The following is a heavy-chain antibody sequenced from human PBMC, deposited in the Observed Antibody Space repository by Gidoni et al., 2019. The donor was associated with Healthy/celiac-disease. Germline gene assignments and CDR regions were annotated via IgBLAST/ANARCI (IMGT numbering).Heavy chain of an antibody. CDR1: GYTFTGYY. V-gene: IGHV1-2*02. CDR2: NNPNSGGT. Sequence: QLQLVQSGAEVKKPGASVKVSCKSSGYTFTGYYMHWVRQAHGHGCEWMGWNNPNSGGTNYAQKFQGRVTMTRDTSISTAYMGLSRLRSDDTAVYYCARDGGSYGGGFDYWGQGTLVTVSS. D-gene: IGHD1-26*01. J-gene: IGHJ4*02. CDR3: ARDGGSYGGGFDY.